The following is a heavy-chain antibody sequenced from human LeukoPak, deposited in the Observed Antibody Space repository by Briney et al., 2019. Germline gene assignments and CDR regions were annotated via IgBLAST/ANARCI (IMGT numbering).Heavy chain of an antibody. Sequence: PSETLSLTCTVSGGSISSYYWSWIRQPPGKGLEWIGYIYYSGSTNYNPSLKSRVTISVDTSKNQFSLKLSSVTAADTAVYYCARVEWLRLALGDYYYMDFWGKGTTVTVSS. CDR2: IYYSGST. CDR3: ARVEWLRLALGDYYYMDF. D-gene: IGHD5-12*01. V-gene: IGHV4-59*01. J-gene: IGHJ6*03. CDR1: GGSISSYY.